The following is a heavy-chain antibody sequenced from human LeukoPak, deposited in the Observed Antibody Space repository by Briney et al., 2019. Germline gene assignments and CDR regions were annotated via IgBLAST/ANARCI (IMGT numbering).Heavy chain of an antibody. V-gene: IGHV3-11*06. D-gene: IGHD6-19*01. CDR2: ISSSSSYT. CDR1: GFTFSDYY. CDR3: ARGQIAVAGTPRRPPDY. J-gene: IGHJ4*02. Sequence: GGSLRLSCAASGFTFSDYYMSCIRQAPGKGLEWVSYISSSSSYTNYADSVKCRFTISRDNAKNSLYLQMNSLRAEDTAVYYCARGQIAVAGTPRRPPDYWGQGTLVTVSS.